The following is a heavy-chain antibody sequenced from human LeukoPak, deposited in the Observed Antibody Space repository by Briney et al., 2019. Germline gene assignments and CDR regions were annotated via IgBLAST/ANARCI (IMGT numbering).Heavy chain of an antibody. J-gene: IGHJ4*02. CDR2: ISYDGTNK. Sequence: GRSLRLSCAPSGFTVSNYDMHWVRQAPGKGLEWVAVISYDGTNKYYADSVKGRFTISRDNSKSTLYLQMNSLRAEDTAVYYCAKENGFLYWGQGALVTVSS. D-gene: IGHD1-1*01. CDR1: GFTVSNYD. V-gene: IGHV3-30*18. CDR3: AKENGFLY.